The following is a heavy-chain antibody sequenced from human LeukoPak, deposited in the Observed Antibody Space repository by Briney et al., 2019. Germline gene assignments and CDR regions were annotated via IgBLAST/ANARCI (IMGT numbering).Heavy chain of an antibody. CDR2: IYYSGST. CDR1: GGSISSSSYY. V-gene: IGHV4-39*07. D-gene: IGHD5-12*01. CDR3: ARLRVDITRGGFDY. J-gene: IGHJ4*02. Sequence: SETLSLTCTVSGGSISSSSYYWGWIRQPPGKGLEWIGSIYYSGSTYYNPSLKSRVTISVDTSKNQFSLKLSSVTAADTAVYYCARLRVDITRGGFDYWGQGTLVTVSS.